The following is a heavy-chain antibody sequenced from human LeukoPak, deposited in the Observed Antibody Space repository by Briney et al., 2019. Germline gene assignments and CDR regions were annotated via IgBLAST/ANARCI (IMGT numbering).Heavy chain of an antibody. J-gene: IGHJ4*02. CDR3: ASLRWIQLWLGSLYYFDY. CDR1: GGSISSGGYY. CDR2: IYYSGST. Sequence: SQTLSLTCTVSGGSISSGGYYWSWIRQHPGKGLEWIGYIYYSGSTYYNPSLKSRVTISVDTSKNQFSLKLSSVTAADTAVYYCASLRWIQLWLGSLYYFDYWGQGTLVTVSS. D-gene: IGHD5-18*01. V-gene: IGHV4-31*03.